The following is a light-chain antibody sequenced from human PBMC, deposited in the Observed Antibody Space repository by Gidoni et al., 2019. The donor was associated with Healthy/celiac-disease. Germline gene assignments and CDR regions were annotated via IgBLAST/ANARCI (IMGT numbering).Light chain of an antibody. CDR1: QSISSW. J-gene: IGKJ1*01. V-gene: IGKV1-5*03. CDR3: QQYNSWWT. CDR2: KAS. Sequence: DIQLTQSPSTLSASVGDRVTITCRASQSISSWLAWYQQKPGKAHKLLIYKASSLESGVPSRFSGSGSGTEFTLTISSLHPDDFATYYCQQYNSWWTFGQGTKVEIK.